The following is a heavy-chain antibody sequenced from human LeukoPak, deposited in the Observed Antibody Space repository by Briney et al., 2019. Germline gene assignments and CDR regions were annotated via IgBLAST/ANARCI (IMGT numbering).Heavy chain of an antibody. CDR3: AKDIRYCSGGSCYPLYYSGMDV. V-gene: IGHV3-9*01. J-gene: IGHJ6*02. Sequence: PGGSLRLSCAASGFTFDDYAMHWVRQAPGKGREWVSGISWNSGGIGYADSVKGRFTISRDNAKNSLYLQMNSLRAEDTALYYCAKDIRYCSGGSCYPLYYSGMDVWGQGTTVTVSS. CDR2: ISWNSGGI. CDR1: GFTFDDYA. D-gene: IGHD2-15*01.